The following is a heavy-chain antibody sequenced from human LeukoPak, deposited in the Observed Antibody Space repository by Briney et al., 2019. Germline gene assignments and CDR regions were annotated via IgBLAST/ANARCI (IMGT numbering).Heavy chain of an antibody. D-gene: IGHD5-18*01. CDR1: GFTFDDYA. CDR2: ISWNSGSI. V-gene: IGHV3-9*01. CDR3: AKGLKTAVGPYMGYHYYMDV. J-gene: IGHJ6*03. Sequence: GGSLRLSCAASGFTFDDYAMHWVRQAPGKGLEWVSGISWNSGSIGYADSVKGRLTISRDNSKNTLSLQMISLRAEDTALYYCAKGLKTAVGPYMGYHYYMDVRGKGTTVTVSS.